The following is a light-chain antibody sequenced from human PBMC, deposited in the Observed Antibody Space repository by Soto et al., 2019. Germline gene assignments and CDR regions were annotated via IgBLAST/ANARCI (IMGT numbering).Light chain of an antibody. V-gene: IGLV1-47*01. J-gene: IGLJ1*01. Sequence: QSVLTQPPSVSGTPGQRVTISCSGSISNIGNNYVYWFQQLPGTAPKVLSNRNDQRPSGVPDRFSGSKSGTSASLAISGPRSEDEAEYYCAAWDDTVRSYVFGTGTKVTVL. CDR1: ISNIGNNY. CDR3: AAWDDTVRSYV. CDR2: RND.